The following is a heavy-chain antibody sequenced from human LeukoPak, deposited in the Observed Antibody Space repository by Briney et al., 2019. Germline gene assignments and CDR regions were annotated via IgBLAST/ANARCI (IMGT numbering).Heavy chain of an antibody. V-gene: IGHV3-11*04. Sequence: GGSLRLSCGASGFIFSDYYMSWIRQAPGRGLVGVSYISSSGSPILYADSVKGRFTISRDNAKNSLYLQMNSLRAEDTSVYFCARENSGSYYQSDYWGQETLVTVSS. D-gene: IGHD1-26*01. J-gene: IGHJ4*02. CDR3: ARENSGSYYQSDY. CDR2: ISSSGSPI. CDR1: GFIFSDYY.